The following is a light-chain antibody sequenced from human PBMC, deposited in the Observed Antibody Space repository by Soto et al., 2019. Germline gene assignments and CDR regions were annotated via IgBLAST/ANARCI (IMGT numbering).Light chain of an antibody. CDR1: QSFTNNY. J-gene: IGKJ2*01. V-gene: IGKV3-20*01. CDR2: GAS. Sequence: EIVLTQSPGTLSLSPGERATLSCRASQSFTNNYLAWYQQKPGQAPRLLIYGASSRSTGIPDRFSGSGSGTDFTLTISRLEPEDFAVYYCQQYGSSPMYTFGQGTTLEIK. CDR3: QQYGSSPMYT.